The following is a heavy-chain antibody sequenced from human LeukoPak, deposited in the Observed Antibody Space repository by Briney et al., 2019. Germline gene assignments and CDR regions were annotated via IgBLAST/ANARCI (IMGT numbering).Heavy chain of an antibody. CDR3: ARGGRGYSYVY. CDR1: GGSFSGYY. Sequence: SETLSLTCAVYGGSFSGYYWSWIRQPPGKGLEWIGEINHSGSTNYSPSLKSRVTISVDTSKNQFSLKLSSVTAADTAVYYCARGGRGYSYVYWGQGTLVTVSS. D-gene: IGHD5-18*01. CDR2: INHSGST. V-gene: IGHV4-34*01. J-gene: IGHJ4*02.